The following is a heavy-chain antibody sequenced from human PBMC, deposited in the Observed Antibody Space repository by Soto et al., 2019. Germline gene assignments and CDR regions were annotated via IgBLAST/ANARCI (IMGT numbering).Heavy chain of an antibody. CDR1: GGSISSGDYY. CDR2: IYYSGST. CDR3: ARGRDTGVTTYFDY. D-gene: IGHD3-22*01. J-gene: IGHJ4*02. Sequence: PSETLSLTCTVSGGSISSGDYYWSWIRQPPGKGLEWIGYIYYSGSTYYNPSLKSRVTISVDTSKNQFSLKLSSVTAADTAVYYCARGRDTGVTTYFDYWGQGTLVTVSS. V-gene: IGHV4-30-4*01.